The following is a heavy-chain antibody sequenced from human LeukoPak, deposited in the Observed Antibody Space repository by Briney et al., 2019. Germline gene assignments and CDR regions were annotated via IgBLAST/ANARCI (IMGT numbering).Heavy chain of an antibody. CDR1: GFAFSSYA. V-gene: IGHV3-23*01. Sequence: GGSLRLSCAASGFAFSSYAMSWVRQAPGKGLEWVSAISGSGGSTYYADSVKGRFTISRDNSKNTLYLQMNSLRAEDTAVYYCAKCDSSNWYWFPDYWGQGTLVTVSS. J-gene: IGHJ4*02. CDR2: ISGSGGST. D-gene: IGHD6-13*01. CDR3: AKCDSSNWYWFPDY.